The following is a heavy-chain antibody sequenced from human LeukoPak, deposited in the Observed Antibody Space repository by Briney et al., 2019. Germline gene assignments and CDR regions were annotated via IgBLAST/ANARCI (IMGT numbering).Heavy chain of an antibody. V-gene: IGHV3-23*01. Sequence: ETLSLTCTVSGGSISSYYWSWIRQPPGKGLEWVSAISGSGGSTYYADSVKGRFTISRDNSKNTLYLQMNSLRAEDTAVYYCAKDQPEYSYGHFDYWGQGTLVTVSS. J-gene: IGHJ4*02. CDR1: GGSISSYY. CDR2: ISGSGGST. CDR3: AKDQPEYSYGHFDY. D-gene: IGHD5-18*01.